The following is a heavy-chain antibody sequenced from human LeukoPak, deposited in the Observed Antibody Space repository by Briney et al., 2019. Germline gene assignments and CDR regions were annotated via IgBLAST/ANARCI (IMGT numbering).Heavy chain of an antibody. J-gene: IGHJ2*01. Sequence: ASVKVSCKASGYIFTSYGISWVRQAPGQGLEWVGWISAYNGNTNYAQNVQDRVTLTTDTSTTTAYMELRSLRSDDTAVYYCAKDRDTMIVGQYWYSDLWGRGTLVTVSS. CDR3: AKDRDTMIVGQYWYSDL. D-gene: IGHD3-22*01. CDR2: ISAYNGNT. V-gene: IGHV1-18*01. CDR1: GYIFTSYG.